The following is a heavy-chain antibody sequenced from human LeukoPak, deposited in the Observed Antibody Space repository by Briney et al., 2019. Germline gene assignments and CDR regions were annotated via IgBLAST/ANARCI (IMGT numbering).Heavy chain of an antibody. CDR2: IYAGGST. D-gene: IGHD2-2*01. CDR3: TTGGQPDYYTYYGMDV. Sequence: GGSLRLSCAACGFTVSSNYMSWGRQAPGKGLEWGSVIYAGGSTYYSDSVNGRFTISRDNSKNTLFLQMNSLRADDTGVYYCTTGGQPDYYTYYGMDVWGQGTTVTVSS. CDR1: GFTVSSNY. J-gene: IGHJ6*02. V-gene: IGHV3-66*01.